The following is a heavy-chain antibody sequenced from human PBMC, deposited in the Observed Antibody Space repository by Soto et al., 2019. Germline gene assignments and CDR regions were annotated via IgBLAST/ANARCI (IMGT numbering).Heavy chain of an antibody. CDR3: ARDDHYGDYAPSYFDY. CDR2: ISSSRSTI. D-gene: IGHD4-17*01. J-gene: IGHJ4*02. CDR1: GFTFSSYS. Sequence: EVQLVESGGGLVQPGGSLRLSCAASGFTFSSYSMNWVRQAPGKGLEWVSYISSSRSTIYYADSVKGRFTISRDNAKNSLYLQMNSLRDEDTAVYYCARDDHYGDYAPSYFDYWGQGTLVTVSS. V-gene: IGHV3-48*02.